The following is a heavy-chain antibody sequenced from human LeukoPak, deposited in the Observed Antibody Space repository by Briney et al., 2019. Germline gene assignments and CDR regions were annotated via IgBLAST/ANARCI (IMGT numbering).Heavy chain of an antibody. J-gene: IGHJ6*03. CDR2: IYHSENT. D-gene: IGHD2-2*01. CDR3: ARANCSSTSCYVSYYYYMDV. Sequence: SETLSLTCIVSGGSISSGGFYWSWIRQPPGKGLEWIGYIYHSENTYYNPSLTSRVTISVDTSKNQFSLKLSSVTAADTAVYYCARANCSSTSCYVSYYYYMDVWGKGTTVTVSS. V-gene: IGHV4-61*08. CDR1: GGSISSGGFY.